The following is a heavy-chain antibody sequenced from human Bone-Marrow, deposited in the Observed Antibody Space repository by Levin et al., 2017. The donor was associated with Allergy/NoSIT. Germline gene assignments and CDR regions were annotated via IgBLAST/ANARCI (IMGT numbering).Heavy chain of an antibody. CDR3: ARARYSSSYKDY. Sequence: SETLSLTCAVYGGSFSGYYWSWIRQPPGKGLEWIGEINHSGSTNYNPSLKSRVTISVDTSKNQFSLKLSSVTAADTAVYYCARARYSSSYKDYWGQGTLVTVSS. D-gene: IGHD6-13*01. CDR1: GGSFSGYY. V-gene: IGHV4-34*01. CDR2: INHSGST. J-gene: IGHJ4*02.